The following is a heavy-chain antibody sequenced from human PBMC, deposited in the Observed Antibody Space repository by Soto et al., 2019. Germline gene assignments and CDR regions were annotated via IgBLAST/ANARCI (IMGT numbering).Heavy chain of an antibody. CDR3: ARHNWATVALFYHLEV. V-gene: IGHV4-59*08. Sequence: QVQLQESGPGLVKPSETLSLSCSVSGVSINDYYWSWIRQPPGKGLEWIGFLNYGGATNYDPSLRSRVGISGDTSKNQVSPKVASVPAAHTAVYYCARHNWATVALFYHLEVWGTGTTVTVSP. D-gene: IGHD7-27*01. CDR1: GVSINDYY. CDR2: LNYGGAT. J-gene: IGHJ6*04.